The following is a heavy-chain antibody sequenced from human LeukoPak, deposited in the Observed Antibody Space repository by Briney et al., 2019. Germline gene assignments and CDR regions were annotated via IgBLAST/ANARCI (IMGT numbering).Heavy chain of an antibody. V-gene: IGHV3-48*03. Sequence: GGSLRLSCGASGFIFSNYEMNWVRQAPGKGLEWISYINSIANTIYYRGSVKGLLTISRDNARNSLYLQMNSLRAEDTAVYYCVREAFDYIWGTYRLFEFWGQGTLVTVSS. CDR2: INSIANTI. D-gene: IGHD3-16*02. J-gene: IGHJ4*02. CDR1: GFIFSNYE. CDR3: VREAFDYIWGTYRLFEF.